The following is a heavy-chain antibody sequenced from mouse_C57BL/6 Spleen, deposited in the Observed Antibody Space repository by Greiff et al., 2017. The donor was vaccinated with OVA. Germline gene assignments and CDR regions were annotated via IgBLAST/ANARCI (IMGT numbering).Heavy chain of an antibody. Sequence: EVQLQESGAELVRPGASVKLSCTASGFNIKDAYMHWVKQRPEQGLEWIGWIDPENGDTEYASKFQGKATITADTSSNTAYLQLSSLTSEDTAVYYCTTLYDGYYIFDYWGQGTTLTVSA. D-gene: IGHD2-3*01. CDR2: IDPENGDT. V-gene: IGHV14-4*01. CDR1: GFNIKDAY. J-gene: IGHJ2*01. CDR3: TTLYDGYYIFDY.